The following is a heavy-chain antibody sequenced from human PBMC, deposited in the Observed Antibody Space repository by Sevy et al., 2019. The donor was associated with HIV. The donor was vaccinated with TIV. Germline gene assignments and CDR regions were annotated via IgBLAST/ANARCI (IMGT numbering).Heavy chain of an antibody. CDR2: ISSSSSYI. CDR1: GFTFSSYS. J-gene: IGHJ6*03. V-gene: IGHV3-21*01. Sequence: GGSLRLSCAASGFTFSSYSMIWVRQAPGKGLEWVSSISSSSSYIYYADSVKGRFTISRDNAKNSLYLQMNSLRAEDTAVYYCARDRTVAVAGTSDYYYYYMDVWGKGTTVTVSS. CDR3: ARDRTVAVAGTSDYYYYYMDV. D-gene: IGHD6-19*01.